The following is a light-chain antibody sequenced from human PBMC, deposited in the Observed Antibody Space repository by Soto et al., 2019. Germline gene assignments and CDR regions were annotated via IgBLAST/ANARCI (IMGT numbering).Light chain of an antibody. Sequence: EIVLTQSPGTLSLSPGEGVTLSCRASQSVSSSYLAWYQQKPGQAPRLFIYAASRRATGIPDRVSGSGSGTVFTLTISRLEPEDFAVYYCLQYVTSPLTFGGGTKVEIK. J-gene: IGKJ4*01. V-gene: IGKV3-20*01. CDR3: LQYVTSPLT. CDR2: AAS. CDR1: QSVSSSY.